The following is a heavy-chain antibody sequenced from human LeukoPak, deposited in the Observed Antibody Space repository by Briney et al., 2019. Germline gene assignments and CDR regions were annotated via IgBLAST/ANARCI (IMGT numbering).Heavy chain of an antibody. J-gene: IGHJ6*03. CDR3: ARFKNQVSGYYYYYYMDV. CDR2: IYTSGGT. Sequence: PSETLSLTCTVSGGSISSYYWSWIRQPPGKGLEWIGYIYTSGGTNYNPSLKSRVTISVDTSKNQFSLKLSSVTAADTAVYYCARFKNQVSGYYYYYYMDVWGKGTTVTVSS. V-gene: IGHV4-4*09. CDR1: GGSISSYY.